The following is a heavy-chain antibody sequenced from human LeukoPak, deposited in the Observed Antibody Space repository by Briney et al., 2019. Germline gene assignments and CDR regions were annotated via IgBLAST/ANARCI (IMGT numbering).Heavy chain of an antibody. CDR3: ARGAGSSWFYR. CDR2: IDNRGHVI. CDR1: TFAFSNNN. D-gene: IGHD4/OR15-4a*01. Sequence: GGSLRLSCVDFTFAFSNNNMNWVRQAPGKGLEWLSFIDNRGHVIGYADSVKGRFTISRDNAKNSLFLQMTSLRNDDTAVYYCARGAGSSWFYRWGQGTLVTVSS. J-gene: IGHJ5*02. V-gene: IGHV3-48*02.